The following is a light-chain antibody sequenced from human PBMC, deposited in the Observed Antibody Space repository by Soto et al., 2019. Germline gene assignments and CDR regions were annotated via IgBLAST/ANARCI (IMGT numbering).Light chain of an antibody. CDR3: QQYNNWPPWT. V-gene: IGKV3-15*01. J-gene: IGKJ1*01. CDR1: QS. Sequence: EIVMTQSPATLSVSPGERATLSCRASQSYQQKPGQAPRLLIHGASTRATGIPARFSGSGSGTEFTLTISSLQSEDLEVYYCQQYNNWPPWTFGQGTKVDIK. CDR2: GAS.